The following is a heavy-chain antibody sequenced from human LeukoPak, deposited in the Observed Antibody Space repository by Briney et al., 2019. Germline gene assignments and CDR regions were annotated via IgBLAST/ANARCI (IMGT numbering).Heavy chain of an antibody. CDR2: IHPNSGDT. V-gene: IGHV1-2*02. CDR1: GYTFTDYY. CDR3: ARDPGPVLSTTPSFDF. J-gene: IGHJ4*02. Sequence: ASVKVSCKTSGYTFTDYYIQWVRQAPGRGLEWMGWIHPNSGDTYHAQNLQGRARVTMTRDTSINTAYMELSRLRSDDTALYYCARDPGPVLSTTPSFDFWGQGTLVTVSS. D-gene: IGHD1-26*01.